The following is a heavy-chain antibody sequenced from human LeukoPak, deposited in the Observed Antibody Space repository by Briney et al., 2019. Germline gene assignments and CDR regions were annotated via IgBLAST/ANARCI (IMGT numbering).Heavy chain of an antibody. J-gene: IGHJ4*02. V-gene: IGHV1-2*02. Sequence: ASVKVSCKASGYTFTVYYMHWVRQAPRQGLEWMGWINPNSGGTNYAQKFQGRVTTTRDTSISTAYMELSRLRSDDTAVHYCARGRLERRAGFFYWGQGTLATVSS. CDR3: ARGRLERRAGFFY. CDR1: GYTFTVYY. CDR2: INPNSGGT. D-gene: IGHD1-1*01.